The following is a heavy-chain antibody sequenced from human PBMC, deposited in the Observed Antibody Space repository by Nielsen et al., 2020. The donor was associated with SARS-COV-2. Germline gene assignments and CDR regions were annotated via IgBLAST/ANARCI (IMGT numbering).Heavy chain of an antibody. J-gene: IGHJ4*02. CDR2: INAGNGNT. CDR3: ARSGGYDYGY. D-gene: IGHD5-12*01. V-gene: IGHV1-3*01. Sequence: GSVKASGKASGYIFTSYAFHWARQAPGQRLEWMGWINAGNGNTKYSQKFQGRVTITRDTSASTVYMELSSLRSEDTAVYYCARSGGYDYGYWGQGTLVTVSS. CDR1: GYIFTSYA.